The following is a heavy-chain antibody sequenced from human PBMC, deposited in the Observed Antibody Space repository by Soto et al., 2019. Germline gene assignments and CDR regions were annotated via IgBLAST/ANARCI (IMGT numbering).Heavy chain of an antibody. J-gene: IGHJ6*03. CDR2: IIPILGIA. CDR3: ARDFSAIAARPDPRDYYYMDV. V-gene: IGHV1-69*08. D-gene: IGHD6-6*01. Sequence: QVQLVQSGAEVKKPGSSVKVSCKASGGTFSSYTISWVRQAPGQGLEWMGRIIPILGIANYAQKFQGRVTITADKSTSTAYMELSSLRSEDTAVYYRARDFSAIAARPDPRDYYYMDVWGKGTTVTVSS. CDR1: GGTFSSYT.